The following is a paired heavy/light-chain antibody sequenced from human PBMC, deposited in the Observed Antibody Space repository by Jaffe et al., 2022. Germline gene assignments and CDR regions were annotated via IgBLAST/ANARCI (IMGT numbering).Light chain of an antibody. V-gene: IGKV3-15*01. CDR1: ESVSSS. J-gene: IGKJ4*01. CDR3: QQYNNWPLT. CDR2: GAS. Sequence: EIVMTQSPATLSVSPGERATLSCRASESVSSSLAWYQQKPGQAPRLLIYGASTRATGSPARFSGSGSGTEFTLTISSLQSEDFAVYYCQQYNNWPLTFGGGTKVEIK.
Heavy chain of an antibody. J-gene: IGHJ3*02. D-gene: IGHD2-2*01. V-gene: IGHV3-30*02. Sequence: QVQLVESGGGVVQPGGSLRLSCAASGFIFRTYGMNWVRQAPGKGLEWVAYIRYDGGNEHYADSVKGRFTISRDNSQNTLYLQMNSLGPEDTAVYYCAKVVGGRCSTSCPTEMWGQGTMVSVSS. CDR3: AKVVGGRCSTSCPTEM. CDR1: GFIFRTYG. CDR2: IRYDGGNE.